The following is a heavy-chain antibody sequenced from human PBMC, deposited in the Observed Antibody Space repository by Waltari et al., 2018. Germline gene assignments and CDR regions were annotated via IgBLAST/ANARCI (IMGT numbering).Heavy chain of an antibody. CDR3: ARGTPPPVAVAGTRGGWFDP. CDR1: GGSISSYY. J-gene: IGHJ5*02. V-gene: IGHV4-59*01. CDR2: IYYSGST. Sequence: QVQLQESGPGLVKPSETLSLTCTVSGGSISSYYWSWIRQPPGKGPEWIGYIYYSGSTNYNPSLKSRVTISVDTSKNQFSLKLSSVTAADTAVYYCARGTPPPVAVAGTRGGWFDPWGQGTLVTVSS. D-gene: IGHD6-19*01.